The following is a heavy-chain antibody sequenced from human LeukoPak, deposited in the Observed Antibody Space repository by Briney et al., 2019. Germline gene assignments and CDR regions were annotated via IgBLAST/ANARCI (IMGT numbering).Heavy chain of an antibody. CDR1: GFTFSDYT. CDR2: IWYDGSNK. D-gene: IGHD6-13*01. CDR3: ARDGHKDSGIAAAAALDY. Sequence: GRSLRLSCAASGFTFSDYTIHWVRQAPGKGLEWVAVIWYDGSNKYYADSVKGRFTISRDNSKNTLYLQMNSLRAEDTAVYYCARDGHKDSGIAAAAALDYWGQGTLVTVSS. V-gene: IGHV3-33*01. J-gene: IGHJ4*02.